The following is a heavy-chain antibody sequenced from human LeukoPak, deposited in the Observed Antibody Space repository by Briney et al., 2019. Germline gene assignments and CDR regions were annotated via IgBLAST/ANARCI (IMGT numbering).Heavy chain of an antibody. CDR3: TSLSDAIESFGTRNY. CDR2: ISGSGDNT. J-gene: IGHJ4*02. D-gene: IGHD2-8*01. V-gene: IGHV3-23*01. Sequence: GGSLRLSCAASGFSFGSYALSWVRQAPGKGLEWVSVISGSGDNTHYTDPVKGRLTISRDNSKNTLYLQMNSLRAEDTAVYYCTSLSDAIESFGTRNYWGQGTLVTVSS. CDR1: GFSFGSYA.